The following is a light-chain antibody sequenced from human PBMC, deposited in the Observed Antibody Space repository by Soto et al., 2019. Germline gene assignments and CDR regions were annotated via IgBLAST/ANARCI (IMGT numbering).Light chain of an antibody. V-gene: IGKV3-11*01. CDR1: QSVSSS. Sequence: EIVWTQSPATLSLSPGEIATLSFSASQSVSSSLACYQQTPGQAPRLLIYDASNRATGIPARFSGSGSGTDFTLTISSLEPEDFAVYYCQQRSNWLTFGQGTRLEIK. J-gene: IGKJ5*01. CDR3: QQRSNWLT. CDR2: DAS.